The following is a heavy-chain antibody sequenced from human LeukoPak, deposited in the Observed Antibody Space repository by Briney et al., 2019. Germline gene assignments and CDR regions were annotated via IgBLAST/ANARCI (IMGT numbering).Heavy chain of an antibody. CDR3: AREGRHSVGFDY. J-gene: IGHJ4*02. D-gene: IGHD4-23*01. CDR1: GFTFSSYA. V-gene: IGHV3-30*14. Sequence: GGSLRLSCAASGFTFSSYAMHWVRQAPGKGLEWVAVISYDGSNKYYADSVKGRFTISRDNSKNTLYLQMNSLRAEDTAVYYCAREGRHSVGFDYWGQGTLVTVSS. CDR2: ISYDGSNK.